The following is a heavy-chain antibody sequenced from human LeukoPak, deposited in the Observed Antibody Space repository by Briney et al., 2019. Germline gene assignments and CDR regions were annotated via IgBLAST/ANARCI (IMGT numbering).Heavy chain of an antibody. Sequence: GGSLRLSCAASGFTVSSNYMSWVRQAPGKGLEWVSIIYSGGSTYYTNSVKGRFTISRDNSKNTVYLQMNSLRAEDTAMYYCARDYCRGGTCGLGAFDIWGQGTMVTVSS. D-gene: IGHD2-15*01. CDR1: GFTVSSNY. CDR2: IYSGGST. V-gene: IGHV3-53*01. J-gene: IGHJ3*02. CDR3: ARDYCRGGTCGLGAFDI.